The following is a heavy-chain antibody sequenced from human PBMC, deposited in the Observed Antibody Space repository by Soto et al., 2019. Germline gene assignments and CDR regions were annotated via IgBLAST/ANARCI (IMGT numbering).Heavy chain of an antibody. D-gene: IGHD3-3*01. Sequence: PSETLSLTCTVSGGSISSYYWSWIRQPAGKGLEWIGRIYTSGSTNYNPSLTIGVTMSVDTSKNQFSLKLSSVTAADTAVYYCARELDYDFWSGYYVPYYYYGMDVWGQGTTVT. CDR1: GGSISSYY. J-gene: IGHJ6*02. CDR3: ARELDYDFWSGYYVPYYYYGMDV. V-gene: IGHV4-4*07. CDR2: IYTSGST.